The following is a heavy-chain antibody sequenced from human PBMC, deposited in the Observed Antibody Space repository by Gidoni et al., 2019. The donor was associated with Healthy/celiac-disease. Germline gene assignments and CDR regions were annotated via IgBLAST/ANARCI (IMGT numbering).Heavy chain of an antibody. CDR3: ARLGLVVPAAIIDP. CDR1: GGSISSSSYY. V-gene: IGHV4-39*01. CDR2: IYYSGST. Sequence: QLQLQESGPGLVKPSETLSLTCTVSGGSISSSSYYWGWIRQPPGKGLEWIGCIYYSGSTYYNPSLKSRVTISVDTSKNQFSLKLSSVTAADTAVYYCARLGLVVPAAIIDPWGQGTLVTVSS. D-gene: IGHD2-2*01. J-gene: IGHJ5*02.